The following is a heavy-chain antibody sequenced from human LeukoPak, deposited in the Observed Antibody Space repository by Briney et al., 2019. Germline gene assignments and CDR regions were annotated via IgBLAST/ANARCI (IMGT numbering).Heavy chain of an antibody. D-gene: IGHD3-22*01. CDR3: ARDLYDSGAYSNPIDY. CDR1: GFTLSSHC. Sequence: GGSVRRSCAGYGFTLSSHCMKWVRQAPGKGLEWVLSISSSNSYIRCANSVKGRYTISRDNAKNSLYLQMNSLRAEDTAVYYCARDLYDSGAYSNPIDYWGQGTLVTVSS. V-gene: IGHV3-21*01. J-gene: IGHJ4*02. CDR2: ISSSNSYI.